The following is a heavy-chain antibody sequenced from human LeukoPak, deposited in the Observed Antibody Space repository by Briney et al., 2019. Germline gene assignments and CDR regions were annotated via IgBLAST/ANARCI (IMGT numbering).Heavy chain of an antibody. CDR1: GGSISSYY. CDR3: ARGTVTYSDYYGMDV. CDR2: IYYSGST. D-gene: IGHD4-17*01. Sequence: PSETLSLTCTVSGGSISSYYWSWIRQPPGKGVEWIGYIYYSGSTNYNPSLKSRVTISVDTSKNEFSLKLSSVTAADTAVYYCARGTVTYSDYYGMDVWGQGTTVTVSS. V-gene: IGHV4-59*08. J-gene: IGHJ6*02.